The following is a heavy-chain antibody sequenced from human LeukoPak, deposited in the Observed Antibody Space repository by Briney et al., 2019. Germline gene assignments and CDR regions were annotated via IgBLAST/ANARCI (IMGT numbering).Heavy chain of an antibody. CDR1: GYXFTNYA. J-gene: IGHJ2*01. CDR2: ISPYNGNA. CDR3: ARGWLQPYWYFDL. D-gene: IGHD5-24*01. Sequence: ASVKVSCKTSGYXFTNYAISWVRQAPGQGLEWMGSISPYNGNADYAQKLQGRVTMTTDTSTTTGYMELRSLRSDDTAIYYCARGWLQPYWYFDLWGRGTLVTVSS. V-gene: IGHV1-18*01.